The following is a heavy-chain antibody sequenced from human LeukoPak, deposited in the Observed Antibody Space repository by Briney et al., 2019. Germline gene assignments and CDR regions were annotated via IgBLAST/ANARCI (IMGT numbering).Heavy chain of an antibody. V-gene: IGHV3-7*01. CDR1: GFTFSSYW. CDR2: IKQDGSEK. CDR3: AREAVRFGFGEQNPDY. Sequence: GGSLRLSCAASGFTFSSYWMSWVRQAPGKGLEWVANIKQDGSEKYYVDSVKGRFTISRDNAKNSLYLQMNSLRAEDTAVYYYAREAVRFGFGEQNPDYWGQGTLVTVSS. J-gene: IGHJ4*02. D-gene: IGHD3-10*01.